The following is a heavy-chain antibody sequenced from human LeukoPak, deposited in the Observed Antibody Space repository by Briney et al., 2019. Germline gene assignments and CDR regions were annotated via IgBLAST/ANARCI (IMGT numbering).Heavy chain of an antibody. CDR1: GFTFDDYG. D-gene: IGHD6-13*01. Sequence: VLLGGSLRLSCAASGFTFDDYGMSWVRQAPGKGLEWVSGINWNGGSTGYADSVKGRFTISRDNAKNSLYLQMNSLRAEDTALYYCARGTLKAAATDFDYWGQGTLVTVSS. J-gene: IGHJ4*02. CDR2: INWNGGST. CDR3: ARGTLKAAATDFDY. V-gene: IGHV3-20*04.